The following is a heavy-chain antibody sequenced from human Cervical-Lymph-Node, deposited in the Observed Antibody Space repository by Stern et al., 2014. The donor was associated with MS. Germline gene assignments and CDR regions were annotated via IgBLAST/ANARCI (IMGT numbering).Heavy chain of an antibody. CDR1: GFSLNTNGVG. V-gene: IGHV2-5*02. Sequence: QVTLKESGPTLVKPTQTLTLTCTFSGFSLNTNGVGVGWIRQPPGKALEWLALIYWDDDKRYSPSLKNRLTITKDPSKNQVVLTVTSLDPVDTATYYCAHVDRSLVTPFDYWGQGTLVTVSS. CDR3: AHVDRSLVTPFDY. CDR2: IYWDDDK. D-gene: IGHD5-18*01. J-gene: IGHJ4*02.